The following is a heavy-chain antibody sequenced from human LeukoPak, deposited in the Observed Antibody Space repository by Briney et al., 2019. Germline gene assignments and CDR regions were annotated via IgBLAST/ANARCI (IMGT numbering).Heavy chain of an antibody. J-gene: IGHJ4*02. D-gene: IGHD3-22*01. Sequence: AASVKVSCKASGYTFTRYYMHWARQAPGQGLEWMGIMNPSGGSTFYAQKFQGRVSMTRDTSTSTVYMELSSLRSEDTAMYWCARGYYDSSGYDPGLGYWGQGTLVTVSS. CDR3: ARGYYDSSGYDPGLGY. CDR1: GYTFTRYY. CDR2: MNPSGGST. V-gene: IGHV1-46*01.